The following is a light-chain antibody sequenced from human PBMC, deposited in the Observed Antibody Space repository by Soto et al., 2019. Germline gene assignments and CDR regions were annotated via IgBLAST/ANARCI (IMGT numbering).Light chain of an antibody. V-gene: IGKV3-20*01. CDR2: GVS. Sequence: EIVLTQSPGTLSLSPGERATLSCRASQSISSNYLAWYQQKPGQAPRLLIYGVSSRATGIPDRFSGSGSGTDFTLTISRLEPEDFAVYYCQQYGSSLWTFGQGIKVEMK. J-gene: IGKJ1*01. CDR3: QQYGSSLWT. CDR1: QSISSNY.